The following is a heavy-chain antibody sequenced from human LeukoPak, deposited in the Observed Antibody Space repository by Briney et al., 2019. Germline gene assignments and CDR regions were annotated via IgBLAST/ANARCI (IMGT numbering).Heavy chain of an antibody. CDR3: VRVRGIIITNYYYYMDV. Sequence: ASVKVSCKASGYTFTSYDINWVRQATGQGLEWMGWMNPNSGNTGHAQKFQDRVTMTRNTSISTAYMELSSLRSEDTAVYYCVRVRGIIITNYYYYMDVWGKGTTVTISS. J-gene: IGHJ6*03. CDR2: MNPNSGNT. D-gene: IGHD3-10*01. V-gene: IGHV1-8*01. CDR1: GYTFTSYD.